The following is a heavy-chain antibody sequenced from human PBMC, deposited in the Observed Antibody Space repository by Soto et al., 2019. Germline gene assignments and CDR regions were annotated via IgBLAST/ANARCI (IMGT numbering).Heavy chain of an antibody. J-gene: IGHJ4*02. CDR3: ARVRDRNAFYFDY. Sequence: GASVKVSCKASGGTFSSYAISWVRQAPGQGLEWMGGIIPIFGTANYAQKFQGRVTITADESTSTAYMELSSLRSEDTAVYYCARVRDRNAFYFDYWGQGTLVTSPQ. CDR1: GGTFSSYA. D-gene: IGHD1-1*01. V-gene: IGHV1-69*13. CDR2: IIPIFGTA.